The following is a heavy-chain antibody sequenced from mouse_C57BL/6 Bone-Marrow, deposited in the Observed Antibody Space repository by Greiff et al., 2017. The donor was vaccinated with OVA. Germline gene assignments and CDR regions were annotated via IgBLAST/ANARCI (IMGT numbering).Heavy chain of an antibody. CDR2: IDPENGDT. J-gene: IGHJ2*01. V-gene: IGHV14-4*01. Sequence: EVKLMESGAELVRPGASVKLSCTASGFNINDDSMHWVQERPEQGLEWIGWIDPENGDTEYASKFQGKATITADTSSTTVYLHLSSLTSEATAVYYSTTYRYWGRGTTLTVTA. CDR3: TTYRY. CDR1: GFNINDDS.